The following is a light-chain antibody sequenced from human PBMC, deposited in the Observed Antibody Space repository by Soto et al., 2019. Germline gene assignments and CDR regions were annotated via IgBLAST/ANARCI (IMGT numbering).Light chain of an antibody. Sequence: EIVLTQSPGTLSLSPGERATLSCRASQSVSRTYLAWYQQKPGQAPRLLIFGASTRATGIPDRFRGSGSGTDFTLTINRLEPEDFAVYYCQQYGRTFGQGTKLEIK. J-gene: IGKJ2*01. CDR3: QQYGRT. V-gene: IGKV3-20*01. CDR2: GAS. CDR1: QSVSRTY.